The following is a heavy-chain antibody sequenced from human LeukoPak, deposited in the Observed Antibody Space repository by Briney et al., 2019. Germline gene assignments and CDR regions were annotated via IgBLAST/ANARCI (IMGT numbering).Heavy chain of an antibody. D-gene: IGHD3-9*01. CDR2: VNQDVSET. CDR3: ARDTPDILTGHLFDY. CDR1: GFTFSSYW. V-gene: IGHV3-7*03. Sequence: GGSLRLSCAASGFTFSSYWMSWVRQAPGKGLEWVANVNQDVSETNYVDSVKGRFTISRDNAKNSLYLQMNSLRAEDTAVYYCARDTPDILTGHLFDYWGQGTLSPSPQ. J-gene: IGHJ4*02.